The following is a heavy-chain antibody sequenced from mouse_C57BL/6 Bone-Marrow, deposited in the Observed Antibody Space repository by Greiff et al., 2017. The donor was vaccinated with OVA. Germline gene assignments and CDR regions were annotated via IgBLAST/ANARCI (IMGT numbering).Heavy chain of an antibody. J-gene: IGHJ1*03. Sequence: QVQLKQPGAELVMPGASVKLSCKASGYTFTSYWMHWVKQRPGQGLEWIGEIDPSDSYTNYNQKFKGKSTLTVDKSSSTAYMQLSSLTSEDSAVYYCASRDYDYWYFDVWGTGTTVTVSS. CDR2: IDPSDSYT. D-gene: IGHD2-4*01. CDR3: ASRDYDYWYFDV. CDR1: GYTFTSYW. V-gene: IGHV1-69*01.